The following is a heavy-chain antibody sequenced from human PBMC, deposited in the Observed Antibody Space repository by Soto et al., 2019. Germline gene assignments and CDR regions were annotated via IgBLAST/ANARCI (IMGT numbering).Heavy chain of an antibody. CDR3: ARESHDILTGPPWVWYFDL. CDR1: GGSFSGHY. Sequence: QVQLQQWGAGPLSPLETLSLTCGVSGGSFSGHYWAWTRQSPGKGLEWIGEINDRGSINYNPSLKSRVSISVDTSKNHYSLNLRSVTAADTAVYYCARESHDILTGPPWVWYFDLWGRGTLVTVSS. J-gene: IGHJ2*01. D-gene: IGHD3-9*01. CDR2: INDRGSI. V-gene: IGHV4-34*01.